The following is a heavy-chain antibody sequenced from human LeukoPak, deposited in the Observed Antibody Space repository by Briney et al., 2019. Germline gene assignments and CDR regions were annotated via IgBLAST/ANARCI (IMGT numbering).Heavy chain of an antibody. CDR3: ARSLRSSSSSYYYYYYGMDV. CDR2: ISYDGSNK. J-gene: IGHJ6*02. V-gene: IGHV3-30*03. CDR1: GFTFSSYG. D-gene: IGHD6-6*01. Sequence: PGRSLRLSCAASGFTFSSYGMHWVRQAPGKGLEWVAVISYDGSNKYYADSVKGRFTISRDNSKNTLYLQMNSLRAEDTAVYYCARSLRSSSSSYYYYYYGMDVWGQGTTVTVSS.